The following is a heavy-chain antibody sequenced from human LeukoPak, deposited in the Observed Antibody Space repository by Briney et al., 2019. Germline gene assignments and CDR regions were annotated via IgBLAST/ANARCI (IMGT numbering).Heavy chain of an antibody. J-gene: IGHJ3*02. CDR1: GFTFSNAW. D-gene: IGHD2-2*01. CDR3: TTDGDIVVVPAAMIGAFDI. CDR2: IKSKTDGGTT. V-gene: IGHV3-15*01. Sequence: GGSLRLSCGASGFTFSNAWMSWVRQAPGKGLEWVGRIKSKTDGGTTDYAAPVKGRFTISRDDSKNTLYLQMNSLKTEDTAVYYCTTDGDIVVVPAAMIGAFDIWGQGTMVTVSS.